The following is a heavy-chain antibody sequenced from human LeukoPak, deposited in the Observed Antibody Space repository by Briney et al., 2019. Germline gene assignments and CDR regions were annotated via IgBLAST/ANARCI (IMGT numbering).Heavy chain of an antibody. CDR3: VGSDQYYYYGMDV. CDR2: ISYDGSNK. CDR1: GFTFSSYA. V-gene: IGHV3-30*04. D-gene: IGHD3-10*01. J-gene: IGHJ6*04. Sequence: GGSLRLSCAASGFTFSSYAMHWVRQAPGKGLEWVAVISYDGSNKYYADSLKGRFTISRDNSKNTLYLQMNSLRAEDTAVYYCVGSDQYYYYGMDVWGKGTTVTVSS.